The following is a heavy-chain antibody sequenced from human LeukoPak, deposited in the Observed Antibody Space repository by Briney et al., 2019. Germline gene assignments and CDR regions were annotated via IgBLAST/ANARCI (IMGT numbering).Heavy chain of an antibody. D-gene: IGHD2-2*01. V-gene: IGHV3-74*01. J-gene: IGHJ4*02. Sequence: SGGSLRLSCAASGFTFNSHWMHWVRQAPGKGLVWVSRINGDGSSTTYADSVRGRFTISRDNAKNSLYLQMNSLRAEDTAVYYCARLKLLWSNYFDYWGQGTLVTVSS. CDR1: GFTFNSHW. CDR2: INGDGSST. CDR3: ARLKLLWSNYFDY.